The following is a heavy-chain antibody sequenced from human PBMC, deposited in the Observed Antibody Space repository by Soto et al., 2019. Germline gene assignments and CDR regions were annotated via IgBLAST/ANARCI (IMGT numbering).Heavy chain of an antibody. Sequence: QVQLVESGGGVVQPGRSLRLSCAASGFTFSSYAMHWVRQAPGKGLEWVAFISFDGSNKYYADSVKDRFTVSRDNSKNTLYVQMNSLRAEDTAVYYCGRDRRFGNGYNLGFAYWGQGTLVTVSS. V-gene: IGHV3-30-3*01. CDR3: GRDRRFGNGYNLGFAY. J-gene: IGHJ4*02. CDR1: GFTFSSYA. D-gene: IGHD5-12*01. CDR2: ISFDGSNK.